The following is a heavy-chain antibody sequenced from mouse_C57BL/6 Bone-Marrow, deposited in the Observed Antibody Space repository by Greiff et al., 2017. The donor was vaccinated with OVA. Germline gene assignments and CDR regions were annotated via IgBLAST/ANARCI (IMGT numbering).Heavy chain of an antibody. D-gene: IGHD1-1*01. CDR1: GFSLSTFGMG. J-gene: IGHJ2*01. CDR3: ARIAHYGSSYGGYFDY. Sequence: QVTLKECGPGILQPSQTLSLTCSFSGFSLSTFGMGVGWIRQPSGKGLEWLAHIWWDDDKYYNPALKSRLTISKDTSKNQVFLKTANVDTADTATYYCARIAHYGSSYGGYFDYWGQGTTLTVSS. CDR2: IWWDDDK. V-gene: IGHV8-8*01.